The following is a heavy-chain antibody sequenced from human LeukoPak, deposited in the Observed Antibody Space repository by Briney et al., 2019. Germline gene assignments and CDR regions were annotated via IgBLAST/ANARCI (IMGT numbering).Heavy chain of an antibody. J-gene: IGHJ6*02. Sequence: SETLSLTCTVSGGSISSHYWSWIRQPPGKGLEWIGHIYYSGSTYYNPSLKSRVTISVDTSKNQFSLKLSSVTAADTAVYYCAREGGDSVSYYFGMDVWGQGTTVTVSS. CDR1: GGSISSHY. D-gene: IGHD2-21*02. V-gene: IGHV4-30-4*01. CDR2: IYYSGST. CDR3: AREGGDSVSYYFGMDV.